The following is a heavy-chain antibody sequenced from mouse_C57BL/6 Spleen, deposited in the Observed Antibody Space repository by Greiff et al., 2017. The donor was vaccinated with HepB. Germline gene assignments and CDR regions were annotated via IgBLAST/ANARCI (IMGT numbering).Heavy chain of an antibody. CDR1: GYTFTSYT. J-gene: IGHJ1*03. D-gene: IGHD1-1*01. CDR2: INPSSGYT. V-gene: IGHV1-4*01. CDR3: ARSRIYYGSSYWYFDV. Sequence: QVQLKESGAELARPGASVKMSCKASGYTFTSYTMHWVKQRPGQGLEWIGYINPSSGYTKYNQKFKDKATLTADKSSSTAYMQLSSLTSEDSAVYYCARSRIYYGSSYWYFDVWGTGTTVTVSS.